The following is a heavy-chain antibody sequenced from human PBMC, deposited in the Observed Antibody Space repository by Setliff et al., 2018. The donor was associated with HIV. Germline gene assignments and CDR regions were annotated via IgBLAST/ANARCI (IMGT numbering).Heavy chain of an antibody. CDR3: VRQSGSWHAGSGAFDV. V-gene: IGHV3-13*01. Sequence: GGSLRLSCAASGFTFSNYGMNWVRQAPGKGLEWVSAIGTLADAYYPDSVKGRFTMSRENAKASVYLQMNSLRDEDTAIYYCVRQSGSWHAGSGAFDVWGQGTVVTVSS. J-gene: IGHJ3*01. CDR1: GFTFSNYG. CDR2: IGTLADA. D-gene: IGHD1-26*01.